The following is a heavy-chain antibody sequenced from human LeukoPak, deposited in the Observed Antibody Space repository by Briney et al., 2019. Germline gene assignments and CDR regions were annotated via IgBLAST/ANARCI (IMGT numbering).Heavy chain of an antibody. CDR2: ICYSGNT. CDR3: ARQSKGIIVITDFQH. D-gene: IGHD3-22*01. J-gene: IGHJ1*01. V-gene: IGHV4-39*01. Sequence: SETLSLTCTVSGGSISSSSYYWGWIRQPPGKGLEWIGSICYSGNTYYSPSLKSRVTISVDTSKNQFSLKLSSVTAADTAVYYCARQSKGIIVITDFQHWGQGTLVTVSS. CDR1: GGSISSSSYY.